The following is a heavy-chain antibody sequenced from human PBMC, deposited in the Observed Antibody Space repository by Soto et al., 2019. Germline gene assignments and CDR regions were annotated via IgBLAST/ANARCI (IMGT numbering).Heavy chain of an antibody. J-gene: IGHJ5*02. Sequence: GASVKVSWKGSGYTLTHYDINWGRQATGQGLEWMGWMNPNSGNTGYAQKFQGRVTMTRNTSISTAYMELSSLRSEDTAVYYCARGIRDLAWFEPWGQGTLVTVSS. D-gene: IGHD3-3*01. CDR1: GYTLTHYD. CDR3: ARGIRDLAWFEP. V-gene: IGHV1-8*01. CDR2: MNPNSGNT.